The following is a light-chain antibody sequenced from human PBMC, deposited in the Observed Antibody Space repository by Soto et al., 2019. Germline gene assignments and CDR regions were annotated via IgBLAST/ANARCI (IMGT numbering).Light chain of an antibody. J-gene: IGKJ1*01. V-gene: IGKV3-20*01. CDR3: QQYGSSGT. Sequence: EILLTQSPATLSLSPGERATLSCRASQSVSSYLAWYQQKPGQAPRLLIYGASRRPTDIPNRFSGSGSGTDFTLTITRLEPEDFAVYYCQQYGSSGTFGQGTKVDIK. CDR2: GAS. CDR1: QSVSSY.